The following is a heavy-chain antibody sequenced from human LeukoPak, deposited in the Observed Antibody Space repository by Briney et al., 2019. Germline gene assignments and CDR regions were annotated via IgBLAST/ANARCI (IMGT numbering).Heavy chain of an antibody. J-gene: IGHJ6*02. CDR3: ARLSGPIAVANRGYYYGMDV. D-gene: IGHD6-19*01. CDR2: INHSGST. CDR1: GGSFSGYY. V-gene: IGHV4-34*01. Sequence: SETLSLTCAVYGGSFSGYYWSWLRQPPGKGLEWIGEINHSGSTNYNPSLKSRVTISVDTSKNQFSLKLSSVTAADTAVYYCARLSGPIAVANRGYYYGMDVWGQGTTVTVSS.